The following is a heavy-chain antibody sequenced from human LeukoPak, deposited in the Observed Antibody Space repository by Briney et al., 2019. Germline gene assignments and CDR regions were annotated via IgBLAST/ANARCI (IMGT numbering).Heavy chain of an antibody. J-gene: IGHJ4*02. Sequence: SETLSLTCTVSGGSISSGGYYWSWIRQHPGKGLEWIGYIYYSGSTYYTPSLKSRVTISVDTAKNQFSLKLSSVTAADTAVYYCATHPKRGYSYGYEGGRFDYWGQGTLVTVSS. V-gene: IGHV4-31*03. CDR2: IYYSGST. CDR1: GGSISSGGYY. CDR3: ATHPKRGYSYGYEGGRFDY. D-gene: IGHD5-18*01.